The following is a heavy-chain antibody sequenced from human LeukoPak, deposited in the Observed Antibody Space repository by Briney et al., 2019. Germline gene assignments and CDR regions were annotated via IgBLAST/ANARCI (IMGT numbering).Heavy chain of an antibody. Sequence: GGSLRLSCAASGFTFSSYSMNWVRQAPGKGLEWVSSISSSSSYIYYADSVKGRFTISRDNAKNSLYLQMNSLRAEDTAVYYCARERYDSSGYYHGDAFDIWGQGTMVTVSS. D-gene: IGHD3-22*01. J-gene: IGHJ3*02. CDR2: ISSSSSYI. V-gene: IGHV3-21*01. CDR3: ARERYDSSGYYHGDAFDI. CDR1: GFTFSSYS.